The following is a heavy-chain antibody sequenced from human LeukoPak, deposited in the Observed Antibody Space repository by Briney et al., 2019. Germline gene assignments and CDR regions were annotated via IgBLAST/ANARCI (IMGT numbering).Heavy chain of an antibody. J-gene: IGHJ5*02. Sequence: ASVTVSFKASGYTFTVYYMHWVRQAPGQGGEWMGWINPNSGGTKYAQKCQGRVTITRDTSISTAYMEMRRLRADDTAVYYCARGGDRGYCTNGVCYTAWFAPWGQGTLVTVSS. CDR3: ARGGDRGYCTNGVCYTAWFAP. CDR1: GYTFTVYY. CDR2: INPNSGGT. D-gene: IGHD2-8*01. V-gene: IGHV1-2*02.